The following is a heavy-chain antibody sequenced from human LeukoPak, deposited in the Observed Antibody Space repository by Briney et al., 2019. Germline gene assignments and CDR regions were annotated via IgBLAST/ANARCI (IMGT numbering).Heavy chain of an antibody. Sequence: GGSLRLSCAAYGFAFSSYSMNWVRQAPGKGLEWVSSISSSSSYIYYADSVKGRFTISRDNAKNSLYLQMNSLRAEDTAVYYCARDLATVTYHGSHFDYWGQGTLVTVSS. CDR2: ISSSSSYI. V-gene: IGHV3-21*01. D-gene: IGHD4-17*01. CDR1: GFAFSSYS. J-gene: IGHJ4*02. CDR3: ARDLATVTYHGSHFDY.